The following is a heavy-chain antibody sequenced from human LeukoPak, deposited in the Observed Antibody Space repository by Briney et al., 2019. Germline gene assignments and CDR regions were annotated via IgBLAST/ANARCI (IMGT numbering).Heavy chain of an antibody. J-gene: IGHJ4*02. CDR3: ARAGRPKYCSSTSCYTRGVYFDY. CDR2: INHSGST. D-gene: IGHD2-2*02. Sequence: PSETLSLTCAVYGGSFSGYYWSWIRQPPGKGLEWIGEINHSGSTNYNPSLKSRVTISVDTSENQFSLKLSSVTAADTAVYYRARAGRPKYCSSTSCYTRGVYFDYWGQGTLVTVSS. V-gene: IGHV4-34*01. CDR1: GGSFSGYY.